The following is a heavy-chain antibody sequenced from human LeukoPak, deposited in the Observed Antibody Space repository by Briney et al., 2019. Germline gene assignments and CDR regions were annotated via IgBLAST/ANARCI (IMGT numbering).Heavy chain of an antibody. CDR2: IYYSGST. CDR1: GGSISSSSYY. Sequence: SETLSLTCTVSGGSISSSSYYWGWIRQPPGKGLEWIGYIYYSGSTNYNPSLKSRVTISVDTSKNQFSLKLSSVTAADTAVYYCARLTAGYYDSSGSDAFDIWGQGTMVTVSS. V-gene: IGHV4-61*05. J-gene: IGHJ3*02. D-gene: IGHD3-22*01. CDR3: ARLTAGYYDSSGSDAFDI.